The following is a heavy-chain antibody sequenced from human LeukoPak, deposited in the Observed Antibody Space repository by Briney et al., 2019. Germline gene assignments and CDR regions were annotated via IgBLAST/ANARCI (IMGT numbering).Heavy chain of an antibody. V-gene: IGHV3-23*01. CDR1: GFTFSSYA. CDR2: ISGSGGST. J-gene: IGHJ4*02. CDR3: ATQLTGTTVGYFDY. Sequence: PGGSLRLSCAASGFTFSSYAMSWVRQAPGKGLEWVSAISGSGGSTYYADSVKGRFTISRDNSKNTLYLQMNSLRAEDTAVYYCATQLTGTTVGYFDYWGQGTLVTVSS. D-gene: IGHD1-7*01.